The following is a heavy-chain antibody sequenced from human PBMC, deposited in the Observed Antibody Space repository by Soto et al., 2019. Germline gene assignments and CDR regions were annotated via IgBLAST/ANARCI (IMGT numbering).Heavy chain of an antibody. CDR3: ASEKWLVRGRFDF. J-gene: IGHJ4*02. Sequence: PSETLSLTCAVSGGSISSGGYYWSWIRQPPGKGLGWIGYIYYSGSTNYNPSLKSRVTISVDTSKNQFSLKLSSVTAADTAVYYCASEKWLVRGRFDFRGQGTLVTVSS. D-gene: IGHD6-19*01. CDR1: GGSISSGGYY. CDR2: IYYSGST. V-gene: IGHV4-61*08.